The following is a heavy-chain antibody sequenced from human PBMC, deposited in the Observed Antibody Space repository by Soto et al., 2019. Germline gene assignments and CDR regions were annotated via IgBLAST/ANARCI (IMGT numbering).Heavy chain of an antibody. CDR2: MNPNSGNT. D-gene: IGHD6-13*01. J-gene: IGHJ4*02. V-gene: IGHV1-8*01. Sequence: QVQLVQSGAEVKKPGASVKVSCKASGYTFTSYDINCVRQATGQELEWMGWMNPNSGNTGYAQKFQGRVTMTRNTSISTAYMELSSLRSEDTAVYYCARGIAAATSPDYWGQGTLVTVSS. CDR1: GYTFTSYD. CDR3: ARGIAAATSPDY.